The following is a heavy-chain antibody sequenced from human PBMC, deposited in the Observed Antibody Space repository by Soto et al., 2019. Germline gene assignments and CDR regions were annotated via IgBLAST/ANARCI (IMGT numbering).Heavy chain of an antibody. Sequence: QVQLVQSGAEVKKPGASVKVSCKASGYTFTSYGISWVRQAPGQGLEWMGWISAYNGNTNYAQKLQGRVTMTTDTATSTAYMELRSLRADDTAVYYCARDEVKVGDFWSGYSKGYYYGMDVWGQGTTVTVSS. CDR1: GYTFTSYG. D-gene: IGHD3-3*01. CDR3: ARDEVKVGDFWSGYSKGYYYGMDV. CDR2: ISAYNGNT. J-gene: IGHJ6*02. V-gene: IGHV1-18*04.